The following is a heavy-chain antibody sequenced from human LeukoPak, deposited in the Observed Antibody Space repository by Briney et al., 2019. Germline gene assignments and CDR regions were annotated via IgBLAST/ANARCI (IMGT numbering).Heavy chain of an antibody. CDR1: GFTFSSYA. Sequence: PGGSLRLSCAASGFTFSSYAMHWVRQAPGKGLEWVAVISYDGSNKYYADSVKGRFTISRDNAQNSLYLQMNSLRADDTAVYYCARRFDSWGRGTLVTVSS. J-gene: IGHJ4*02. V-gene: IGHV3-30-3*01. CDR2: ISYDGSNK. CDR3: ARRFDS.